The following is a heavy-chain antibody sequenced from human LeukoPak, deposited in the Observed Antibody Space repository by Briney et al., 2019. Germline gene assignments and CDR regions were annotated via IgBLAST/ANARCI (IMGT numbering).Heavy chain of an antibody. V-gene: IGHV1-24*01. Sequence: ASVKVSCKVSGYTLTELSMHWVRQAPGKGLEWMGGFDPEDGETIYAQKLQGRVTMTTDTSTSTAYMELRSLRSDDTAVYYCARVPPRTGYSSGWYFRDAFDIWGQGTMVTVSS. CDR2: FDPEDGET. CDR3: ARVPPRTGYSSGWYFRDAFDI. CDR1: GYTLTELS. J-gene: IGHJ3*02. D-gene: IGHD6-19*01.